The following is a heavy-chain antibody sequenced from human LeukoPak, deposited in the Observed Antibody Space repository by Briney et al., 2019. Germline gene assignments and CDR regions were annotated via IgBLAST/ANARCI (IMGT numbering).Heavy chain of an antibody. D-gene: IGHD2-15*01. CDR2: IGTAGDT. CDR3: ARGSGPDAFDI. J-gene: IGHJ3*02. V-gene: IGHV3-13*01. CDR1: GFTFSSYD. Sequence: GGSLRLSCAASGFTFSSYDMHWDRQATGKGLEWVSAIGTAGDTYYPGSVKGRFTISRENAKNSLYLQMNSLRAGDTAVYYCARGSGPDAFDIWGQGTMVTVSS.